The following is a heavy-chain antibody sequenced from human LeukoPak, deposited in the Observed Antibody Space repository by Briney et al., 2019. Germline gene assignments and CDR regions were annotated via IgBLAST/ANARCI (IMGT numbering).Heavy chain of an antibody. CDR3: AKLLNYDSWSGYPNGNWFDP. D-gene: IGHD3-3*01. J-gene: IGHJ5*02. V-gene: IGHV3-23*01. CDR1: GFTFSSYA. CDR2: ISGSGGST. Sequence: GGSLRLSCAASGFTFSSYAMSWVRQAPGKGLEWVSAISGSGGSTYYADSVKGGFTISRDNSKKTLYLQMNSLRAEDTAVYYCAKLLNYDSWSGYPNGNWFDPWGQGTLVTVSS.